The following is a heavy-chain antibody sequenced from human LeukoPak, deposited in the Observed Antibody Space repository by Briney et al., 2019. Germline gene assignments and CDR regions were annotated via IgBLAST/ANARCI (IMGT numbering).Heavy chain of an antibody. CDR2: ISAYNGNT. J-gene: IGHJ6*03. CDR1: GYTFTSYG. Sequence: ASVKVSCKASGYTFTSYGISWVRQAPGQGLEWMGWISAYNGNTNYAQKLQGRVTMTTDTSTSTAYMELRSLRSDDTAVYYCARHLRYCSGGSCSYYYYYYMDVWGKGTTVTISS. CDR3: ARHLRYCSGGSCSYYYYYYMDV. V-gene: IGHV1-18*01. D-gene: IGHD2-15*01.